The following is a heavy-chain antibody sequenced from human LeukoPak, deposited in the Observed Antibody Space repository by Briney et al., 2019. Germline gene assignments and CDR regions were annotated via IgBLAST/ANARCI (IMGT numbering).Heavy chain of an antibody. CDR1: GGSISSSSDY. Sequence: PSETLSLTCTVSGGSISSSSDYWGWIRQPPGKGLEWIGSIYYSGSTYYNPSLKSRVTISVDTSKNQFSLKLSSVTAADTAVYYCARHDLVRGVITPFDYWGQGTLVTVSS. CDR3: ARHDLVRGVITPFDY. D-gene: IGHD3-10*01. J-gene: IGHJ4*02. V-gene: IGHV4-39*01. CDR2: IYYSGST.